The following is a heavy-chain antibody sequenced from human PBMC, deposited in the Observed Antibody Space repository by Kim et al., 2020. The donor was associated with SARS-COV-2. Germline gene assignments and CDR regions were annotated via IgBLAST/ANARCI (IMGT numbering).Heavy chain of an antibody. J-gene: IGHJ4*02. D-gene: IGHD4-17*01. Sequence: SETLSLTCTVSGGSISSGGYYWSWIRQHPGKGLEWIGYIYYSGSTYYNPSLKSRVTISVDTSKNQFSLKLSSVTAADTAVYYCARGTALGRLRYPVYYFDYWGQGTLVTVSS. V-gene: IGHV4-31*03. CDR1: GGSISSGGYY. CDR2: IYYSGST. CDR3: ARGTALGRLRYPVYYFDY.